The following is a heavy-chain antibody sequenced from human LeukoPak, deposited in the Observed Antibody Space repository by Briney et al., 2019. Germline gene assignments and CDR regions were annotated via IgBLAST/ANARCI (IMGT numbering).Heavy chain of an antibody. D-gene: IGHD3-16*02. CDR3: ARDADRKFDY. CDR2: MNQDGSVK. CDR1: GFTFSAYW. J-gene: IGHJ4*02. V-gene: IGHV3-7*01. Sequence: GGSLRLSCAASGFTFSAYWMTWVRQAPGKGLEWEANMNQDGSVKHYVDSVKGRFTISRDNANSLYLQMNSLRAEDTAVYYCARDADRKFDYWGQGALVTVSS.